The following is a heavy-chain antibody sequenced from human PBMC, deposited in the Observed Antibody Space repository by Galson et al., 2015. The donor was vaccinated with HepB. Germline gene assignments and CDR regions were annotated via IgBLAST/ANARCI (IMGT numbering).Heavy chain of an antibody. CDR1: GFTFTHAY. V-gene: IGHV3-15*01. CDR3: TTPAGVY. CDR2: IKSNPEGGTT. D-gene: IGHD6-19*01. J-gene: IGHJ4*02. Sequence: SGFTFTHAYFIWVRQAPGKGLEWVGRIKSNPEGGTTDYAAPVDGRFIISRDDSKNTLYLQMNRLKTDDTAVYYCTTPAGVYWGQGTLVTVSS.